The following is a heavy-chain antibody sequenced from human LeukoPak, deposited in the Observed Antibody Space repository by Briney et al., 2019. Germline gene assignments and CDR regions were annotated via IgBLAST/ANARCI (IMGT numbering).Heavy chain of an antibody. D-gene: IGHD3-10*01. CDR2: ISYDGSNK. Sequence: GGSLRLSCAASGFTFSSYGMHWVRQAPGKGLEWVAVISYDGSNKYYADSVKGRFTISRDNSKNTLYLQMNSLRAEDTAVYYCAKDPAVRGVIIPLNWFDPWGQGTLATVSS. J-gene: IGHJ5*02. V-gene: IGHV3-30*18. CDR3: AKDPAVRGVIIPLNWFDP. CDR1: GFTFSSYG.